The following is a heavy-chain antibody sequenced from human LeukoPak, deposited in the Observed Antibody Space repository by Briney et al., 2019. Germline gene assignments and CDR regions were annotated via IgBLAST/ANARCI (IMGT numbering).Heavy chain of an antibody. J-gene: IGHJ6*03. Sequence: SETLSLTCTVSGGSISSSSYYWGWIRQPPGKGLEWIGSIYYSGSTYYNPSLKSRVTISVDTSKNQFSLKLSSVTAADTAVYYCARHSREDDSSGYYEWDYYYYYYMDVWGKGTTVAVSS. CDR1: GGSISSSSYY. V-gene: IGHV4-39*01. D-gene: IGHD3-22*01. CDR3: ARHSREDDSSGYYEWDYYYYYYMDV. CDR2: IYYSGST.